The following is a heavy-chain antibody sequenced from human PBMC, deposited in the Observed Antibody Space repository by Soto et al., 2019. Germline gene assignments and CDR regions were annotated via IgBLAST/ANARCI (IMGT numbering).Heavy chain of an antibody. J-gene: IGHJ4*02. V-gene: IGHV3-64*01. D-gene: IGHD2-8*01. CDR1: GFTFSSYA. CDR2: ISSNGGST. Sequence: PGGSLRLSCAASGFTFSSYAMHWVRQAPWKGLEYVSVISSNGGSTYYANSVKGRFTISRDNSKNTLYLQMGSLRAEDMAVYYCARGSNGYYFDYWGQGTLVTVSS. CDR3: ARGSNGYYFDY.